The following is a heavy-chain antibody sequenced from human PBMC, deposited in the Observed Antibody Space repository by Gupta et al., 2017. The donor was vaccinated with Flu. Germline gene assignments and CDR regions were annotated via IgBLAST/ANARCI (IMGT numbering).Heavy chain of an antibody. CDR1: GGSFSGYY. J-gene: IGHJ6*02. CDR3: AITFGGGYDYTPGQYYYYGMDV. D-gene: IGHD5-12*01. CDR2: INHSGST. Sequence: QVQLQQWGAGLLTPSEPLSLTCAVYGGSFSGYYWSWIRQPPGKGLEWIGEINHSGSTNYNPCLKSRVTISVDTSKNQVSLKLSSVTAAETAVYYCAITFGGGYDYTPGQYYYYGMDVWGQGTTVTVSS. V-gene: IGHV4-34*01.